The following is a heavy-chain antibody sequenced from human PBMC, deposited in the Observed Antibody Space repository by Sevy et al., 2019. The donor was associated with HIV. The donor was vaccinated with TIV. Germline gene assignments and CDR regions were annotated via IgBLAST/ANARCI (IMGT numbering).Heavy chain of an antibody. CDR3: ARLDPTAKWAFDY. CDR1: GFTFTRYW. V-gene: IGHV5-51*03. J-gene: IGHJ4*02. CDR2: IYPGDSDT. Sequence: KQRESLKISCKGSGFTFTRYWIGWVRQMSGKGLEWMGIIYPGDSDTRYNPSFQGQVTISVDKSTTTAYLMWSSLKASDTAIYYCARLDPTAKWAFDYWAQGTLVTVSS. D-gene: IGHD1-1*01.